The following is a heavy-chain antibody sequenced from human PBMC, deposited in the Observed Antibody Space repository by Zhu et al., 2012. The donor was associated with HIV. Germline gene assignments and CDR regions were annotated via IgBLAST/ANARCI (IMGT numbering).Heavy chain of an antibody. CDR2: IYHSGTT. D-gene: IGHD3-22*01. CDR3: ASSGGHYYDSSGYYIYPGWFDP. Sequence: QVQLQESGSGLVKPSQTLSLTCAVSGASISSGGYSWSWIRQPPGKGLVWIGYIYHSGTTYYYPSLKGRVTISVDRSKNQFSLKLNSVTAADTAVYYCASSGGHYYDSSGYYIYPGWFDPGAREPWSPSPQ. CDR1: GASISSGGYS. J-gene: IGHJ5*02. V-gene: IGHV4-30-2*01.